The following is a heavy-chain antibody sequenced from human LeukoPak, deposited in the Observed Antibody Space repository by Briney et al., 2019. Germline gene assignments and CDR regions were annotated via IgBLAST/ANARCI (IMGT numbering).Heavy chain of an antibody. CDR3: VKAYCSGGSCGNYYYGMDV. Sequence: GGSLRLSCAASGFTFDDYAVHWVRQAPGKGLEWVSGISWNSGSRGYADSVKGRFTISRDNAKNSLYLQMSSLRAEDTALYYCVKAYCSGGSCGNYYYGMDVWGQGTTVTVSS. CDR2: ISWNSGSR. D-gene: IGHD2-15*01. V-gene: IGHV3-9*01. CDR1: GFTFDDYA. J-gene: IGHJ6*02.